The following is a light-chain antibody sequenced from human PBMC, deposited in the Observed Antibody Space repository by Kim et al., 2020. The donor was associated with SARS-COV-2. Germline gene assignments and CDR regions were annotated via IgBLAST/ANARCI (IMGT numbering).Light chain of an antibody. J-gene: IGKJ4*01. V-gene: IGKV3-20*01. CDR2: GAS. Sequence: EIVLTQSPGTLSLSPGEMATLSCRASRSVSSDYLAWFQHKPGQAPRLLMHGASSRATGIPDRFSGSGSGTDFTLTISRLEPEDFAVYYCQQYGSSPLTFGGGTKVDIK. CDR3: QQYGSSPLT. CDR1: RSVSSDY.